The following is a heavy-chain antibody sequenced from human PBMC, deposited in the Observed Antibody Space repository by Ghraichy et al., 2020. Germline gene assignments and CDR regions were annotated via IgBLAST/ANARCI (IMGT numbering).Heavy chain of an antibody. J-gene: IGHJ4*02. CDR2: ISGGGGST. CDR3: AKDLSGGWYYFDY. D-gene: IGHD6-19*01. Sequence: GGSLRLSCAASGFTFSNYAINWVRQAPGKGLEWVSGISGGGGSTYYADSVKGRFTISRDNSKNTLYLQINSLRAEDTAVYYCAKDLSGGWYYFDYWGQGTLVTVSS. V-gene: IGHV3-23*01. CDR1: GFTFSNYA.